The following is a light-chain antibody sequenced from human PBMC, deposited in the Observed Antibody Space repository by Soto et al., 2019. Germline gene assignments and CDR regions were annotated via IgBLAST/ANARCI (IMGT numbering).Light chain of an antibody. CDR1: SSDVGGSNL. Sequence: QSVLTQPRSVSGSPGQSVTISCTGTSSDVGGSNLVSWYQQHAGRAPKLVIYDVIKRPSGVPDRFSGSKSGNTASLTISGLKLEDEADYYCCSYAGNSLSVFGGGTKVTVL. CDR2: DVI. V-gene: IGLV2-11*01. J-gene: IGLJ3*02. CDR3: CSYAGNSLSV.